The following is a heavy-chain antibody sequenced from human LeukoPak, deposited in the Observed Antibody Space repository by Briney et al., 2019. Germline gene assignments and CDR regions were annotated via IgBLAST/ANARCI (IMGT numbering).Heavy chain of an antibody. V-gene: IGHV4-34*01. D-gene: IGHD3-10*01. CDR1: GGSFSGYY. Sequence: SETLSLTCAVYGGSFSGYYWSWIRQPPGKGLEWIGEINHSGSTNYNPSLKSRVTISVDTSKNQFSLKLSSVTAADTAVYYCARNGFGELSHPRFDPWGQGTLVTVSS. CDR3: ARNGFGELSHPRFDP. CDR2: INHSGST. J-gene: IGHJ5*02.